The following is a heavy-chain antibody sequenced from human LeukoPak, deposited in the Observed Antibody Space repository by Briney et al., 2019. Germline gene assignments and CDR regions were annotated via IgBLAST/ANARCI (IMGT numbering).Heavy chain of an antibody. Sequence: ASVKVSCKASGYTFTSYAMNWVRQAPGQGLEWMGWINTNTGNPTYAQGFTGRFVFSLDTSVSTAYLQISSLKAEDTAVYYCARGEGYYYDSSGYYSDAFDIWGQGTTVTVSS. CDR2: INTNTGNP. CDR1: GYTFTSYA. J-gene: IGHJ3*02. CDR3: ARGEGYYYDSSGYYSDAFDI. D-gene: IGHD3-22*01. V-gene: IGHV7-4-1*02.